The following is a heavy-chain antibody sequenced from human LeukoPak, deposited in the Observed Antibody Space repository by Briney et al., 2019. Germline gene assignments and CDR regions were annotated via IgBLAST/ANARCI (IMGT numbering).Heavy chain of an antibody. Sequence: SETLSLTCTVSGGSISSSSYYWGWIRQPPGKGLEWIGSIYYSGSTYYNPSLKSRVTISVDTSKNQFSLKLSSVTAADTAVYYCARDQGIQLWANAFDIWGQGTMVTVSS. D-gene: IGHD5-18*01. CDR2: IYYSGST. J-gene: IGHJ3*02. V-gene: IGHV4-39*07. CDR3: ARDQGIQLWANAFDI. CDR1: GGSISSSSYY.